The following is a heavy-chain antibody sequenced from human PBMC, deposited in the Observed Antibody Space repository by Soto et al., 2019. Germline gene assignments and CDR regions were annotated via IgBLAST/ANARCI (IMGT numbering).Heavy chain of an antibody. V-gene: IGHV1-18*01. D-gene: IGHD2-15*01. Sequence: ASVKVSCKASGYTFTSYGISWVRQAPGQGLEWMGWISTYNGNTNYAQKFQGRVTMTTDTSTSTAYMELRSLRSDDTAVYYCARGAAEDIVVVVAATNAFDIWGQRTMVSVSS. CDR3: ARGAAEDIVVVVAATNAFDI. CDR1: GYTFTSYG. J-gene: IGHJ3*02. CDR2: ISTYNGNT.